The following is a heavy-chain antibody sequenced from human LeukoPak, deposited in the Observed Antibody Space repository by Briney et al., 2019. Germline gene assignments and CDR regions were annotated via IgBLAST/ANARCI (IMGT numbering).Heavy chain of an antibody. Sequence: SETLSLTCTVSGGSISSYYWSWIRQPPGKGLEWIGYIYYSGSTNYNPSLKSRVTISVDTSKNQFSLKLSSVTAADTAVYYCARTDPSPFYQPRLWWFDPWGQGTLVTVSS. CDR2: IYYSGST. D-gene: IGHD2-2*01. V-gene: IGHV4-59*01. CDR1: GGSISSYY. J-gene: IGHJ5*02. CDR3: ARTDPSPFYQPRLWWFDP.